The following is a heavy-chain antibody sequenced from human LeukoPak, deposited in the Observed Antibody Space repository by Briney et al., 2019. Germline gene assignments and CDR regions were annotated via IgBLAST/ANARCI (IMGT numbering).Heavy chain of an antibody. CDR2: IIPIFGTA. D-gene: IGHD1-7*01. J-gene: IGHJ4*02. V-gene: IGHV1-69*13. CDR3: ASPIYNWNSPFDY. Sequence: SVKVSCKASGGTFSSYAISWVRQAPGQGLEWMGGIIPIFGTANYAQKFQGRVTITADESTSTAYMELSSLRSEDTAVYYCASPIYNWNSPFDYWGQGTLVTVSS. CDR1: GGTFSSYA.